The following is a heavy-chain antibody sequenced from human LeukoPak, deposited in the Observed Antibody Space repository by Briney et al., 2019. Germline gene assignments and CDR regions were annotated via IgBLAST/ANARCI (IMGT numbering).Heavy chain of an antibody. CDR2: ISSSSGHI. J-gene: IGHJ4*02. CDR3: AGGGSTNSYYFDQ. CDR1: GLTFSRYS. V-gene: IGHV3-21*06. D-gene: IGHD2-2*01. Sequence: GGSLRLSCAASGLTFSRYSMNWVRQAPGKGLEWISSISSSSGHIYYADSVRGRFTISRDNAQTSLYLQMNSLRAEDTAVYFCAGGGSTNSYYFDQWGQGTLVTVSS.